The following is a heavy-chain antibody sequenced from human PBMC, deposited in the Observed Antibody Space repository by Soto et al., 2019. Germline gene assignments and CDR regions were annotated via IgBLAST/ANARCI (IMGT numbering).Heavy chain of an antibody. J-gene: IGHJ4*02. CDR2: IIPIFGTA. V-gene: IGHV1-69*13. CDR3: AREQDYYDSSGYSAFDD. CDR1: GGTFSSYA. D-gene: IGHD3-22*01. Sequence: SVKVSCKASGGTFSSYAISWVRQAPGQGLEWMGGIIPIFGTANYAQKFQGRVTITADESTSTAYMELSSLRSEDTAVYYCAREQDYYDSSGYSAFDDSGQGNLVSVYS.